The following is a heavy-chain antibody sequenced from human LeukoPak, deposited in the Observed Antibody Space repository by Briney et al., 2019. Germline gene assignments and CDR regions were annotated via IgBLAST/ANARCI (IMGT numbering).Heavy chain of an antibody. CDR2: ISSTSSTI. CDR3: ARKLAPAGYDP. CDR1: GFTFSSYS. Sequence: PGGSLRLSCAASGFTFSSYSMNWVRQGPGKGLEWVSHISSTSSTIYYADSVKGRFTISRDNSKNTMYLQMNSLRAEDTAVYYCARKLAPAGYDPWGQGTLVTVSS. V-gene: IGHV3-48*01. J-gene: IGHJ5*02. D-gene: IGHD1-1*01.